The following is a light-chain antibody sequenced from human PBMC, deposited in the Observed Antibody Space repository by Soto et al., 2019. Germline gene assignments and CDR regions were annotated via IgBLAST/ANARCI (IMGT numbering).Light chain of an antibody. CDR2: AAS. CDR3: QQRGSWPQYT. Sequence: AIQVTQSPSSLSASVGDRVTITCRTSQGIRSALGWYQQKPGKVPKLLIYAASTLQSGVPSRFSGSGSGRDFTLTISGLEPEDFAVYYCQQRGSWPQYTFGGGTKVDIK. J-gene: IGKJ4*01. V-gene: IGKV1-6*01. CDR1: QGIRSA.